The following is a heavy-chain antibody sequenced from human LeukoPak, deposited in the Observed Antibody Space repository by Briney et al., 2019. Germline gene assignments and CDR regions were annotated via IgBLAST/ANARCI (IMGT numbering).Heavy chain of an antibody. CDR1: GYTFTSYG. V-gene: IGHV1-18*01. J-gene: IGHJ5*02. Sequence: ASVKVSCKASGYTFTSYGIGWVRQAPGQGLEWMGWISAYNGNTNYAQKLQGRVTMTTDTSTSTAYMELRSLRSDDTAVYYCARAKGYSSSWYRQDNWFDPWGQGTLVTVSS. D-gene: IGHD6-13*01. CDR2: ISAYNGNT. CDR3: ARAKGYSSSWYRQDNWFDP.